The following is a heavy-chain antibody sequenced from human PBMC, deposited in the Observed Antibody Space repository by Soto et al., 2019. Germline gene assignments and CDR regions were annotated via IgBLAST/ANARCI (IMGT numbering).Heavy chain of an antibody. V-gene: IGHV1-69*02. CDR1: GGTFSSYT. CDR3: ARSNIVVVPAAQGGYFDY. D-gene: IGHD2-2*01. Sequence: ASVKVSCKASGGTFSSYTISWVRQAPGQGLEWMGRIIPILGIANYAQKFQGRVTITADKSTSTAYMELSSLRSEDTAVYYCARSNIVVVPAAQGGYFDYWGQGTLVTVSS. CDR2: IIPILGIA. J-gene: IGHJ4*02.